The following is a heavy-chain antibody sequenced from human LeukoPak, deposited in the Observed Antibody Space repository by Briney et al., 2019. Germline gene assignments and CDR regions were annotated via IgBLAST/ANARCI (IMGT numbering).Heavy chain of an antibody. J-gene: IGHJ3*02. CDR2: ISGSGGST. CDR1: GFTFSSYA. D-gene: IGHD4-17*01. CDR3: AKEPGQDDYGDKDAFDI. Sequence: GGSLRLSCAASGFTFSSYAMSWVRQAPGKGLEWVSAISGSGGSTYYADSVKARFTISRDNSKNTLYLQTNSLRAEDTAVYYCAKEPGQDDYGDKDAFDIWGQGTMVTVSS. V-gene: IGHV3-23*01.